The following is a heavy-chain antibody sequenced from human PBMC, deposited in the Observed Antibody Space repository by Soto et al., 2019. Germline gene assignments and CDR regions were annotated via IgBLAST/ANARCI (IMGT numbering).Heavy chain of an antibody. CDR2: VYYSGST. J-gene: IGHJ5*02. CDR1: GGSISSSTYY. V-gene: IGHV4-39*01. Sequence: SETLSLTCTVSGGSISSSTYYWGWIRQPPGKGLEWIGSVYYSGSTYYNPSLKSRVTMSVDTSKNQFSLKLSSVTAADTFVYYCAKTREQQLLSSHDPWGQGTLVTVSS. CDR3: AKTREQQLLSSHDP. D-gene: IGHD6-13*01.